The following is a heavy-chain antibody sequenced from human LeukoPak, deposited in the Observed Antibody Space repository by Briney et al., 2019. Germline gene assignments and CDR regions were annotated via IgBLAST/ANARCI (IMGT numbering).Heavy chain of an antibody. D-gene: IGHD3-3*01. J-gene: IGHJ4*02. Sequence: SGPTLVNPTQTLTLTCTFSGFSLSTSGVGVGWIRQPPGKALEWLALIYWNDDKRYSPSLKSRLTITKDTSENQVVLTMTNMDPVDTATYYCAHRPPGKYYDFWSGYYFDYWGQGTLVTVSS. CDR3: AHRPPGKYYDFWSGYYFDY. V-gene: IGHV2-5*01. CDR2: IYWNDDK. CDR1: GFSLSTSGVG.